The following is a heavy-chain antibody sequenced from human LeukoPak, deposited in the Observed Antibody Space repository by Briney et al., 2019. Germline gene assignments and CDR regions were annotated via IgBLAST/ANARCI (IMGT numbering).Heavy chain of an antibody. V-gene: IGHV3-20*04. J-gene: IGHJ4*02. Sequence: GGSLRLSCAASGFTFDDYGMSWVRQAPGKGLEWVSGINWNGGSTGYADSVKGRFTISRDNAKNSLYLQMNSLRAEGTALYYCARGTLKAAATDFDYWGQGTLVTVSS. D-gene: IGHD6-13*01. CDR2: INWNGGST. CDR3: ARGTLKAAATDFDY. CDR1: GFTFDDYG.